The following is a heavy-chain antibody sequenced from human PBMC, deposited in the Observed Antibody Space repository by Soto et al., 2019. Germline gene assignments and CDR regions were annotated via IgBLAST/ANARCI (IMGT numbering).Heavy chain of an antibody. CDR2: IYYSGST. D-gene: IGHD3-22*01. V-gene: IGHV4-30-4*01. CDR3: ARAPGYNYYDSSGHTFDY. CDR1: GGSISSGDYY. Sequence: SETLSLTCTVSGGSISSGDYYWSWIRQPPGKGLEWIGYIYYSGSTYYNPSLKSRVTISVDTSKNQFSLKLSSATAADTAVYYCARAPGYNYYDSSGHTFDYWGQGTLVTVSS. J-gene: IGHJ4*02.